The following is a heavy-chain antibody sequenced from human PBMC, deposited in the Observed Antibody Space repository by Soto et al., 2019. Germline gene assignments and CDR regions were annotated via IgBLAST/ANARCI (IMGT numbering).Heavy chain of an antibody. CDR1: GYIFTNYG. J-gene: IGHJ4*02. D-gene: IGHD2-8*01. CDR3: ATWSSGAVYEY. Sequence: QIHLVQSGAEVRKPGASVNVSCKTSGYIFTNYGVSWVRQAPGEGLEVVAWISAYNGYPKYGQRFQGRVTLSTDASTTTGYMELRNLRSDDTAVYYCATWSSGAVYEYWGQGTLLTVSS. V-gene: IGHV1-18*04. CDR2: ISAYNGYP.